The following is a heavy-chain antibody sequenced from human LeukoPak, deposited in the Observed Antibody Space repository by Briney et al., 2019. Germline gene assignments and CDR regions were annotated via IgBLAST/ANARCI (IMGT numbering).Heavy chain of an antibody. J-gene: IGHJ5*02. Sequence: ASVKVSCKASGYTFTSYYMHWVRQAPGQGLEWMGIINPSGGSTSYAQKFQGRVTMTRDTSTSTVYMELSSLRSEDTAVYYCARDLSPEGYGSGSYWFDPWGQGTLVTVSS. CDR1: GYTFTSYY. CDR3: ARDLSPEGYGSGSYWFDP. CDR2: INPSGGST. D-gene: IGHD3-10*01. V-gene: IGHV1-46*01.